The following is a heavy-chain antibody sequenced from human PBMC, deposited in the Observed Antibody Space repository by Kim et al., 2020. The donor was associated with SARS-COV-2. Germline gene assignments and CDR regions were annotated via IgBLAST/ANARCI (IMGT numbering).Heavy chain of an antibody. Sequence: ASVKVSCKASGYTFTSYAMNWVRQAPGQGLEWMGWINTNTGNPTYAQGFTGRFVFSLDTSVSTAYLQISSLKAEDTAVYYCARDQAAANQIYYYYGMDVWGQGTTVTVSS. D-gene: IGHD6-13*01. CDR1: GYTFTSYA. CDR3: ARDQAAANQIYYYYGMDV. J-gene: IGHJ6*02. CDR2: INTNTGNP. V-gene: IGHV7-4-1*02.